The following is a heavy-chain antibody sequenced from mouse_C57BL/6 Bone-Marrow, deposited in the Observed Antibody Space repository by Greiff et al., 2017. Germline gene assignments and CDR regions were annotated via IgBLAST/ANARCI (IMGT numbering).Heavy chain of an antibody. D-gene: IGHD2-4*01. V-gene: IGHV1-19*01. J-gene: IGHJ3*01. CDR1: GYTFTDYY. Sequence: EVQLQQSGPVLVKPGASVKMSCKASGYTFTDYYMNWVKQSHGKSLEWIGVINPYNGGTSYNQKFKGKATLTVDKSSSTAYMGLNSLTSEDSAVYYCARQDYEAWFAYWGQGTLVTVSA. CDR3: ARQDYEAWFAY. CDR2: INPYNGGT.